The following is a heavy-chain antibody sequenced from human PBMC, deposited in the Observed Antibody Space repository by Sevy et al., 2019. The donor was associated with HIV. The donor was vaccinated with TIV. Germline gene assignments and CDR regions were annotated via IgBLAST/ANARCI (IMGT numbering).Heavy chain of an antibody. J-gene: IGHJ4*02. D-gene: IGHD6-19*01. V-gene: IGHV3-21*01. CDR2: ISSSSSYI. Sequence: GGSLRLSCAASGFTFSSYSMNWVRQAPGKGLEWVSSISSSSSYIYYADSVKGRFTISRDNAKNSLYLQMNSLRAEDTAVYYCAREYSSGLYYFDYWGQGTLVTVSS. CDR1: GFTFSSYS. CDR3: AREYSSGLYYFDY.